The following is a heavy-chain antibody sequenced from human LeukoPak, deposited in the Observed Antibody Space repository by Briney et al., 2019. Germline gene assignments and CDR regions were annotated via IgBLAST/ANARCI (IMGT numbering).Heavy chain of an antibody. Sequence: SETLSLTCAVYGGSFSGYYWSWIRQPPGKGLEWIGEINHSGSTNYNPSLKSRVTTSVDTSKNQFSLKLSSVTAADTAVYYCARGRCCSGGSCLIDYWGQGTLVTVSS. D-gene: IGHD2-15*01. V-gene: IGHV4-34*01. CDR2: INHSGST. CDR1: GGSFSGYY. CDR3: ARGRCCSGGSCLIDY. J-gene: IGHJ4*02.